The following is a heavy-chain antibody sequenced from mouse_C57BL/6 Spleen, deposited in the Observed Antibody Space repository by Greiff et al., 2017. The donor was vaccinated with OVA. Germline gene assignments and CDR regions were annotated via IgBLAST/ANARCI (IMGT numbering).Heavy chain of an antibody. J-gene: IGHJ3*01. D-gene: IGHD2-5*01. V-gene: IGHV1-69*01. CDR1: GYTFTSYW. CDR2: IDPSDSYT. CDR3: ARRDSNALAWFAY. Sequence: QVQLQQPGAELVMPGASVKLSCKASGYTFTSYWMHWVKQRPGQGLEWIGEIDPSDSYTNYNQKFKGKSTLTVDKSSSTAYMQLSSLTSEDSAVYYCARRDSNALAWFAYWGQGTLVTVSA.